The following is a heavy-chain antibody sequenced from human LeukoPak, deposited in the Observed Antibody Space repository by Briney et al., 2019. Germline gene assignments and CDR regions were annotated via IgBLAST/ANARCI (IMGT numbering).Heavy chain of an antibody. D-gene: IGHD5-18*01. CDR2: VSGSGGST. Sequence: GGSLRLSCAASGFTFSSYAMSWVRQAPGKGLEWVSAVSGSGGSTYYADSVKGRFTISRDNSKNTLYLQMNSLRAEDTAVYYCAKAMVTFRGGRYYFDYWGQGTLVTVSS. V-gene: IGHV3-23*01. J-gene: IGHJ4*02. CDR1: GFTFSSYA. CDR3: AKAMVTFRGGRYYFDY.